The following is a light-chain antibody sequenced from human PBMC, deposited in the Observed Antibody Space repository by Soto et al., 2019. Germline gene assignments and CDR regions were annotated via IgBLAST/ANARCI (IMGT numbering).Light chain of an antibody. J-gene: IGLJ1*01. V-gene: IGLV2-14*01. CDR1: SSDVGGYNY. CDR3: SSYTSSSTRV. CDR2: EVC. Sequence: QSVLTQPASVSGSPGQSITISCTGTSSDVGGYNYVSWYQQHPGKAPKLMIYEVCNRPSGVSNRFSGSKSGNTASLTISGLQAEDEADYYCSSYTSSSTRVFGTGTKLTVL.